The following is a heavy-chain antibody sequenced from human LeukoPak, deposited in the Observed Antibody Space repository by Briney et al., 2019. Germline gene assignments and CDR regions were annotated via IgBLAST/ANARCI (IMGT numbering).Heavy chain of an antibody. CDR1: GFTFSSYA. CDR2: ISGSGGNT. CDR3: AKAPGGLFDP. D-gene: IGHD1-14*01. Sequence: PGGSLRLSCAASGFTFSSYAMRWVRQAPGKGLEWVSAISGSGGNTYYADSVKGRFTISRDNSKNTLCLQMNSLRAEDSAVYYCAKAPGGLFDPWGQGTLVTVSS. V-gene: IGHV3-23*01. J-gene: IGHJ5*02.